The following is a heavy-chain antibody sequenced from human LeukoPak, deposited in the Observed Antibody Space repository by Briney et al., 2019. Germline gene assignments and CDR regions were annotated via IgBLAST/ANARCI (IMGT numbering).Heavy chain of an antibody. CDR2: TIPIFGTA. CDR3: ARVMGDYTRRWFDP. D-gene: IGHD4-17*01. CDR1: GGTFSSYA. V-gene: IGHV1-69*01. Sequence: SSVKVSCKASGGTFSSYAISWVRQAPGQGLEWMGGTIPIFGTANYAQKFQGRVTITADESTSTAYMELSSLRSEDTAVYYCARVMGDYTRRWFDPWGQGTLVTVSS. J-gene: IGHJ5*02.